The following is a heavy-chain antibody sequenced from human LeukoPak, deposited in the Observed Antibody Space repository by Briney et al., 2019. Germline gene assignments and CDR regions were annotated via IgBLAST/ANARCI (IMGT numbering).Heavy chain of an antibody. Sequence: GGSLRLSCAASGFTVSNHYMNWVRQAPGKGLEWLSIIYSGGSTSYADSVKGRFTISRDNSKNTVYLQMNSLRVEDTAVYYCAGEPTKEYSGNYYFDYWGRRTLVTVFS. CDR2: IYSGGST. J-gene: IGHJ4*02. CDR3: AGEPTKEYSGNYYFDY. D-gene: IGHD1-26*01. V-gene: IGHV3-53*01. CDR1: GFTVSNHY.